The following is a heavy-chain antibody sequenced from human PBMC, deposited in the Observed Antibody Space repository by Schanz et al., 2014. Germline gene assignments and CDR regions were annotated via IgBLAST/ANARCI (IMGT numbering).Heavy chain of an antibody. CDR1: GFTLSTNV. D-gene: IGHD3-10*01. J-gene: IGHJ6*02. CDR3: RLWFGELYYGMDV. Sequence: EVQLVESGGGLVQPGGSLRLSCAASGFTLSTNVVHWVRQAPGKGLVWVSAISGSGGSTYYADSVKGRFTISRDNSKNTLYLQMNSLRAEDTAVYYCRLWFGELYYGMDVWGQGTTVTVSS. CDR2: ISGSGGST. V-gene: IGHV3-23*04.